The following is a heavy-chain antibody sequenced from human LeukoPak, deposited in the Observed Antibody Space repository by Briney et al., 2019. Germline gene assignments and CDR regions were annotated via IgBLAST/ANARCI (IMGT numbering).Heavy chain of an antibody. CDR3: AKNSRAGSWPHQFDS. Sequence: PGRSLRLSCAASGFTFSNYASGWVRQAPGKGLEWVSSISGGGRITYYADSAKGRFTISRDNSKNTLYLQMNSLRAEDTAVYHCAKNSRAGSWPHQFDSWGQGTLVTVSP. V-gene: IGHV3-23*01. CDR2: ISGGGRIT. D-gene: IGHD6-13*01. CDR1: GFTFSNYA. J-gene: IGHJ4*02.